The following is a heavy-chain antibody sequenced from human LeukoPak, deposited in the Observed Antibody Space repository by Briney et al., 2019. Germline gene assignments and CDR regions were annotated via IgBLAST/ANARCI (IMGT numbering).Heavy chain of an antibody. D-gene: IGHD3-10*01. J-gene: IGHJ6*03. Sequence: SETLSLTCAVYGGSFSGYYWSWIRQPPGKGLEWIGEINHSGSTNYNPSLKSRVTISVDTSKNQFSLKLSSVTAADTAVYYCARVSLMVRGVIDYYYMDVWGKGTTVTVSS. CDR2: INHSGST. CDR3: ARVSLMVRGVIDYYYMDV. V-gene: IGHV4-34*01. CDR1: GGSFSGYY.